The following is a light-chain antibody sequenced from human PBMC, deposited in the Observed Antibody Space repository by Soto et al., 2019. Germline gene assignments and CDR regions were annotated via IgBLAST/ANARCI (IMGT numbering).Light chain of an antibody. V-gene: IGKV3-15*01. Sequence: EIVVTQSPATLSVSPGERVTLSCRASQSVSSSLAWYQQRPAQAPRLLIYDTSTRAPGIAARFSGSGSGTEFTLTISSLQSEDVAVYYCQQYVHWPPGTFGQGTTVEIK. CDR2: DTS. CDR3: QQYVHWPPGT. J-gene: IGKJ1*01. CDR1: QSVSSS.